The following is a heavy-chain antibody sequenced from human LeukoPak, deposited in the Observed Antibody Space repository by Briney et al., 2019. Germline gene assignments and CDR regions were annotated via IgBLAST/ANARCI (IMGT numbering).Heavy chain of an antibody. CDR3: ARQGYSSGWYWFDP. V-gene: IGHV5-51*01. CDR1: XYSFTSYW. D-gene: IGHD6-19*01. Sequence: SFKGSXYSFTSYWIGWVRPMPGKGREWMGIIYPGDSDTRYSPSFQGQVTISADKSISTAYLQWSSLKASDAAMYYCARQGYSSGWYWFDPWGQGTLVSVSS. J-gene: IGHJ5*02. CDR2: IYPGDSDT.